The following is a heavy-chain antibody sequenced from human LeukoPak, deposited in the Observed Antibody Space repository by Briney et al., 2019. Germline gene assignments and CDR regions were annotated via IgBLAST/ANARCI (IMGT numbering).Heavy chain of an antibody. CDR3: ARDLGIAAAVFSV. CDR1: GGTFSSYA. D-gene: IGHD6-13*01. V-gene: IGHV1-69*13. CDR2: IIPIFGTA. Sequence: SVKVSCKASGGTFSSYAISWVRQAPGQGLEWMGGIIPIFGTANYAQKFQGRVTITADESTSTAYMELSSLRSEDTAVYYCARDLGIAAAVFSVRGQGTLVTVSS. J-gene: IGHJ4*02.